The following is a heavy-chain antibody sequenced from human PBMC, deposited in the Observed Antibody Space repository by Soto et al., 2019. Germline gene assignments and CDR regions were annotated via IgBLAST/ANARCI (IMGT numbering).Heavy chain of an antibody. CDR3: ARIVGIRNSIGQRYYFDY. CDR2: IYYSGST. V-gene: IGHV4-39*01. CDR1: GGSVSSTSYY. Sequence: QLQLQESGPGLVKPSETLSLTCTVSGGSVSSTSYYWGWLRQPPGKGLEWIGSIYYSGSTSYNPSLKSRVTISVATSKNQFSLKLSSVTAADTAVYSCARIVGIRNSIGQRYYFDYWGQGTLVTVSS. J-gene: IGHJ4*02. D-gene: IGHD6-19*01.